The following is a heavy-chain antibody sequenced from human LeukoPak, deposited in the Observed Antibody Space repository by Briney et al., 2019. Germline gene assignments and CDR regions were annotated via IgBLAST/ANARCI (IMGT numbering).Heavy chain of an antibody. Sequence: GGALRLSCAASGLTVSSNSMSWVRQAPGTGLEWVSFIYSGGSTYYADSVKGRFTISRENSKNTLYLQMNSLRADDTAVYYWGGRAGACSHPIDYWGQGTLVTVSS. CDR2: IYSGGST. D-gene: IGHD2-21*01. V-gene: IGHV3-53*01. CDR1: GLTVSSNS. CDR3: GGRAGACSHPIDY. J-gene: IGHJ4*02.